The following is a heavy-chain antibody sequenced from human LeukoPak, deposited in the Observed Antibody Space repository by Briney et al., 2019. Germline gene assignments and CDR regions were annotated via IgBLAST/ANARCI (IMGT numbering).Heavy chain of an antibody. CDR3: ALMGYGSGSYPYVDY. Sequence: SAETLSLTCAVYGGSFSGYYWSWIRQPPGKGLEWIGEINHSGSTNYNPSLKSRVTISVVTSKNQCSLKLGSVTAADPAVDYCALMGYGSGSYPYVDYWGQGTLVTVSS. J-gene: IGHJ4*02. V-gene: IGHV4-34*01. D-gene: IGHD3-10*01. CDR1: GGSFSGYY. CDR2: INHSGST.